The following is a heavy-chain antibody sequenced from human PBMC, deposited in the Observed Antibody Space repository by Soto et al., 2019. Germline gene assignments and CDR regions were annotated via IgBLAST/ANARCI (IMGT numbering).Heavy chain of an antibody. V-gene: IGHV1-24*01. CDR3: ATVSERVLWFGDLGRYWFDP. Sequence: ASVKVSCKVSGYTLTELSMHWVRQAPGKGLEWMGGFDPEDGETIYAQKFQGRVTMTEDTSTDTAYMELSSLRSEDTAVYYCATVSERVLWFGDLGRYWFDPWGQGTLVTVSS. CDR2: FDPEDGET. CDR1: GYTLTELS. J-gene: IGHJ5*02. D-gene: IGHD3-10*01.